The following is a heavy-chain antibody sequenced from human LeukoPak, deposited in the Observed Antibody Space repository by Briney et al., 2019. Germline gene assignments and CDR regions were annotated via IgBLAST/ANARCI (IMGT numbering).Heavy chain of an antibody. D-gene: IGHD2-21*01. CDR1: GLTASHNVNNA. V-gene: IGHV3-23*01. CDR2: ITTSGST. CDR3: AKAPVWNYYYGLDV. Sequence: PGGSLRLSFAASGLTASHNVNNAMSWVRHAPGKGLEWVSGITTSGSTYHADSVKGRFTISRENSNNTLYLHMDSLRAEDTAVYYCAKAPVWNYYYGLDVWGQGTTVTVSS. J-gene: IGHJ6*02.